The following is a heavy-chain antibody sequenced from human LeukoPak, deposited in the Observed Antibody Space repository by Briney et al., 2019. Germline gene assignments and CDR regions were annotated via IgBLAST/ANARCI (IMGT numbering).Heavy chain of an antibody. J-gene: IGHJ6*03. Sequence: GGSLRLSCAASGFTFSSYWMSWVRQAPGKGPEWVANIKQDGSEKYYVDSVKGRFTISRDNAKNSLYLQMNSLRAEDTAVYYCAKPFTAGHYYYYYMDVWGKGTTVTVSS. CDR3: AKPFTAGHYYYYYMDV. CDR1: GFTFSSYW. CDR2: IKQDGSEK. V-gene: IGHV3-7*01.